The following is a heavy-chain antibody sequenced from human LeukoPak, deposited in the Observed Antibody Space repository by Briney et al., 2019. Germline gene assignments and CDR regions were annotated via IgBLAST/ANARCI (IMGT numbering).Heavy chain of an antibody. J-gene: IGHJ5*02. CDR2: IIPIFGTA. CDR1: GGTFSSYA. V-gene: IGHV1-69*13. D-gene: IGHD6-13*01. CDR3: ARYNIAAANWFDP. Sequence: SVKVSCKASGGTFSSYAISWVRQAPGQGLEWMGGIIPIFGTANYAQKFQGRVTITADESTSTAYMELSSLRSEDTAVYYCARYNIAAANWFDPWGQGTLVTVSS.